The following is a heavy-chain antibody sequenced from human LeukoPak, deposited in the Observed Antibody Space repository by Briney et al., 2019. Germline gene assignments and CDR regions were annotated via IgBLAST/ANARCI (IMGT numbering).Heavy chain of an antibody. CDR2: ISSSSSYI. CDR1: GFSFSSWS. CDR3: ARERVRMDAFDI. J-gene: IGHJ3*02. V-gene: IGHV3-21*01. Sequence: GGSLRLSCAASGFSFSSWSMNWVRQAPGKGLEWVSSISSSSSYIYYADSVKGRFTISRDNAKNSLYLQMNSLRAEDTAVYYCARERVRMDAFDIWGQGTMVTVSS. D-gene: IGHD3-10*01.